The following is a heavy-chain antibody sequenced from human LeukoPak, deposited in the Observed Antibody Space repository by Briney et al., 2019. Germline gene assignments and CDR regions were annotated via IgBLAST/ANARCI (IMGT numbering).Heavy chain of an antibody. CDR2: IYTSGST. V-gene: IGHV4-4*07. CDR1: GGSISSYY. Sequence: SETLSLTCTVSGGSISSYYWSWIRQPAGKGLEWIGRIYTSGSTNYNPSLKSRVTMSVDTSKNQLSLKLSSVTAADTALYYCARTPTGPYYYYYGMDVWGQGTTVTVSS. CDR3: ARTPTGPYYYYYGMDV. J-gene: IGHJ6*02. D-gene: IGHD4-11*01.